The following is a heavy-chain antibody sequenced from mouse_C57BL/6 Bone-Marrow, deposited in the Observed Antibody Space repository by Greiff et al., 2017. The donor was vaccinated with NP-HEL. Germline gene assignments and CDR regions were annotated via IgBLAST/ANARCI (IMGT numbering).Heavy chain of an antibody. CDR3: ARYYYGSSWGFAY. J-gene: IGHJ3*01. CDR1: GYTFTSYW. V-gene: IGHV1-59*01. D-gene: IGHD1-1*01. CDR2: IDPSDSYT. Sequence: QVQLQQPGAELVRPGTSVKLSCKASGYTFTSYWMHWVKQRPGQGLEWIGVIDPSDSYTNYNQKFKGKATLTVDTSSSTAYMQLSSLTSEDSAVYYCARYYYGSSWGFAYWGQGTLVTVSA.